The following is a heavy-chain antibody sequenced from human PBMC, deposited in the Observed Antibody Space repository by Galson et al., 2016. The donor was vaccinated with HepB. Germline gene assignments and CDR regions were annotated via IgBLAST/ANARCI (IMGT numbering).Heavy chain of an antibody. CDR1: GYTFTNYW. V-gene: IGHV5-51*01. D-gene: IGHD2-15*01. Sequence: QSGAEVKKTGESLKISCKASGYTFTNYWIGWVRQLPGKGLEWMGIIYPGDSDTRYSPSFQGQVTMSADTSITTASLQWRSLKASVTAMYYCASRGRGCSGGSSRHSCVDSWGQGTLVTVSS. CDR2: IYPGDSDT. J-gene: IGHJ4*02. CDR3: ASRGRGCSGGSSRHSCVDS.